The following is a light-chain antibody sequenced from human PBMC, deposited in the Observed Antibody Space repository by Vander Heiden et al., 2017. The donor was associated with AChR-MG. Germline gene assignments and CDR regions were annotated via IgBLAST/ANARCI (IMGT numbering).Light chain of an antibody. CDR2: DAS. CDR1: QDISNY. V-gene: IGKV1-33*01. Sequence: DIQMPQSPSSLSASVGDRVTITCQASQDISNYLNWYQQKPGKAPKLLIDDASNLETGVPSRFSGSGSGTDFTFTISSLQPEDIATYYCQQYDNLPYTFGQGTKLEIK. CDR3: QQYDNLPYT. J-gene: IGKJ2*01.